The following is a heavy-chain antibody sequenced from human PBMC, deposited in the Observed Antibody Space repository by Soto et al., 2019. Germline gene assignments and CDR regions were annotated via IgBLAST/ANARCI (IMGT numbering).Heavy chain of an antibody. CDR3: ARNDSGSKNFDY. J-gene: IGHJ4*02. V-gene: IGHV4-31*03. CDR2: ISDKGRP. D-gene: IGHD3-10*01. Sequence: QVQLQESGPGLVKPSQTLSLTCSVSDGSISSGGYYWSWIRLHPGKGLEWIGYISDKGRPYYNPSLKSRVTISEDRSKNQFHLRLRSVTAADTAVYYCARNDSGSKNFDYWGQGTLVTVSS. CDR1: DGSISSGGYY.